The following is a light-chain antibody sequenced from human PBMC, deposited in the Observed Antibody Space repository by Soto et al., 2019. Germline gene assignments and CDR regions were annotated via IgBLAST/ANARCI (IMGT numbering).Light chain of an antibody. CDR2: GAS. J-gene: IGKJ1*01. V-gene: IGKV3-15*01. Sequence: EIVMTQSPATLSVSPGERATLSCRASQSVSSNLAWYQQKPGQAPRLLIYGASTRATGIPARFSGSGSGTAFTLPISSMQSEDFAVYYCHQYNNWPPWTFGQGTKVEIK. CDR1: QSVSSN. CDR3: HQYNNWPPWT.